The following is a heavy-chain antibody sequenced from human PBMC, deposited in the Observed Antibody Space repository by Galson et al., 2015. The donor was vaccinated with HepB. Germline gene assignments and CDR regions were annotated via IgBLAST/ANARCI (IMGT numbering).Heavy chain of an antibody. D-gene: IGHD2-15*01. CDR3: ARHGRPLYYYYYMDV. V-gene: IGHV4-39*01. CDR1: GGSISSRNYYY. Sequence: TLSLTCIVSGGSISSRNYYYWGWIRQPPGKGLEWIGSISYSGSTYYNPSLKSRVTISVDTSKNQFSLNLSSVTATDTAMYYCARHGRPLYYYYYMDVWGKGTTVTVSS. CDR2: ISYSGST. J-gene: IGHJ6*03.